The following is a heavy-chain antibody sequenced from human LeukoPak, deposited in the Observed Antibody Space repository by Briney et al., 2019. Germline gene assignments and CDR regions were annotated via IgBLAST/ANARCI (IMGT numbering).Heavy chain of an antibody. Sequence: GASVKVSCKASGYIFTHYYIHWVRQAPGQGLEWMGWINPNSGGTNYAQKFQGRVTMTRDTSISTAYMELSRLRSDDTAVYYCARDRYDILTGYEQALDYWGQGTLVTVSS. CDR3: ARDRYDILTGYEQALDY. D-gene: IGHD3-9*01. CDR1: GYIFTHYY. J-gene: IGHJ4*02. V-gene: IGHV1-2*02. CDR2: INPNSGGT.